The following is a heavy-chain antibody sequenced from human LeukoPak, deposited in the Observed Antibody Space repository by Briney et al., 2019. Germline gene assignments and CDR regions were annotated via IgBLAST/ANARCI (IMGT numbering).Heavy chain of an antibody. CDR3: AKDLLLPSSIYYYYGMDV. J-gene: IGHJ6*02. Sequence: GGSLRLSCAASGFTFDDYAMHWVRQAPGKGLEWVSLISGDGGSTYYADSVKGRFTISRDNSKNSLYLQMNSLRTEDTALYYCAKDLLLPSSIYYYYGMDVWGQGTTVTVSS. CDR1: GFTFDDYA. CDR2: ISGDGGST. V-gene: IGHV3-43*02.